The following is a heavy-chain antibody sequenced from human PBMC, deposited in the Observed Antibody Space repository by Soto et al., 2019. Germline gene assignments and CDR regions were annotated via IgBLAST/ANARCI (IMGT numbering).Heavy chain of an antibody. D-gene: IGHD2-21*02. V-gene: IGHV3-30*18. CDR2: ISYDGSNK. CDR3: AKRLRGDYVAEYFQH. CDR1: GVTFKDYG. Sequence: QPVGSLRLSCGAPGVTFKDYGMHWVRQAPGKGLEWVAVISYDGSNKYYADSVKGRFTISRDNSKNTLYLQMNSLRAEDTAVYYCAKRLRGDYVAEYFQHWGQGTLVTVSS. J-gene: IGHJ1*01.